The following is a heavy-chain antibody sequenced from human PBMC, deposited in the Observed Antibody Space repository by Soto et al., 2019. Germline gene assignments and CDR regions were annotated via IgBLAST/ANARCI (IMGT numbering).Heavy chain of an antibody. CDR2: LNAHSGGT. D-gene: IGHD3-16*01. CDR1: GFSFTGYY. CDR3: AKDLTRPLAYWLVP. J-gene: IGHJ5*02. V-gene: IGHV1-2*02. Sequence: ASVKVSCKASGFSFTGYYIHWLRPAPGQGLEWMGWLNAHSGGTEYAQKFQGRVTLTRDTSIATAYLTLTSLTSDDTALYYCAKDLTRPLAYWLVPWRQATQVPVS.